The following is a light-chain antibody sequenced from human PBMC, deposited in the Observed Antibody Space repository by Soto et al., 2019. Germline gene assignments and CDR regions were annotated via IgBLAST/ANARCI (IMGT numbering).Light chain of an antibody. CDR2: AAS. Sequence: DIQMTQSPSSLSASVGNIFIITCRASQTISSHLNWYQQKPGKAPNLLVYAASSLQSGVPYRSNGSGSGTDFTLTISSLQTEDFATYFCQQSYTPPITFGQGTRL. J-gene: IGKJ5*01. V-gene: IGKV1-39*01. CDR3: QQSYTPPIT. CDR1: QTISSH.